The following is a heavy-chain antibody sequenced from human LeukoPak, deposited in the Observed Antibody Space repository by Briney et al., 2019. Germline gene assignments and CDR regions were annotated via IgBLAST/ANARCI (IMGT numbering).Heavy chain of an antibody. CDR2: IYSRGGTI. CDR1: GFPFSDYH. Sequence: GGSLRLSCAASGFPFSDYHMSWIRQAPGKGLEWVSYIYSRGGTIYYADSVKGRFTISRDNAKNSLFLQMNSLRAEDTAVYYCARALWFGETFPAYWGQGTLVTVSS. J-gene: IGHJ4*02. CDR3: ARALWFGETFPAY. D-gene: IGHD3-10*01. V-gene: IGHV3-11*04.